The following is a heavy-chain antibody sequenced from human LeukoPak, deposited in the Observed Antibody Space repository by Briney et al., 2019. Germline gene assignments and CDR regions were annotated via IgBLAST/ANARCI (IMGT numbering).Heavy chain of an antibody. D-gene: IGHD3-10*01. J-gene: IGHJ4*02. Sequence: GGSLRLSCAASGFTFSSYDMTWVRQAPGRGLEWVSSISSRSGYIYYADSVKGRFTISRDNAKNSLYLQMNSLRAEDTAVYYCARDFGRYYFDYWGQGTLVTVSS. CDR3: ARDFGRYYFDY. V-gene: IGHV3-21*01. CDR1: GFTFSSYD. CDR2: ISSRSGYI.